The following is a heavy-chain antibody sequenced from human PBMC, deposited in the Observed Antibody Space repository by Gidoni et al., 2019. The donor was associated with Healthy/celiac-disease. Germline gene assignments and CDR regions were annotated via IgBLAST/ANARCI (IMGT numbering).Heavy chain of an antibody. J-gene: IGHJ6*02. CDR3: ARDTPSRLAVAAEGGYYYYGMDV. Sequence: EVQLVESGGGLVQPGGSLSLSCDAPGCTLSINYLTSVRQAPGKGLEWVSVIYSGGSTYYADSVKGRFTISRDNSKNTLYLQMNSLRAEDTAVYYCARDTPSRLAVAAEGGYYYYGMDVWGQGTTVTVSS. CDR1: GCTLSINY. D-gene: IGHD6-19*01. V-gene: IGHV3-66*01. CDR2: IYSGGST.